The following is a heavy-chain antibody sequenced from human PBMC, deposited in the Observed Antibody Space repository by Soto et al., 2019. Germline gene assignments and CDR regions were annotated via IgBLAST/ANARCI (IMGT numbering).Heavy chain of an antibody. CDR1: GLTFSTYG. J-gene: IGHJ4*01. D-gene: IGHD4-17*01. V-gene: IGHV3-23*01. CDR3: AKEGTTVGRFFDH. Sequence: ESVGDLVQPGGSLKLSCATSGLTFSTYGMNWVRQAPGKGLEWVAGISGGGITTYYADSVKGRFSISRDNSKNTLFLEMNSLRVEDTALYYCAKEGTTVGRFFDHWGRGTLVTVSS. CDR2: ISGGGITT.